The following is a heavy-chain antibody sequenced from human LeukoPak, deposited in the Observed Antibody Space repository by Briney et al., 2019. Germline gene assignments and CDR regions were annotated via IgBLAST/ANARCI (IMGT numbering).Heavy chain of an antibody. Sequence: SETLSLTRTVSGGSISRYYWSWVRQPPGKGREWIGYIYYSGSTNYNPSLKSRVTISVDTSKNQFSLKLSCATDTAAAVYSRAWDGDTIFGDAFDLWGHGTMVTVSS. CDR2: IYYSGST. V-gene: IGHV4-59*01. CDR3: AWDGDTIFGDAFDL. D-gene: IGHD3-3*01. J-gene: IGHJ3*01. CDR1: GGSISRYY.